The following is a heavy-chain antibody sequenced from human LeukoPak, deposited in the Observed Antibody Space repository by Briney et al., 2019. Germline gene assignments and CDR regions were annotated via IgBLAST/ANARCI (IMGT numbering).Heavy chain of an antibody. CDR1: GASISSYY. CDR3: ARLKHISAYWGSADWYFDV. V-gene: IGHV4-4*08. J-gene: IGHJ2*01. D-gene: IGHD3-22*01. Sequence: SETLSLTCTVSGASISSYYWSWIRQPPGKGREWIGSINAVGSTNSNPSLRSRVTVSLDASRTHFSLQLNSVTAADTAVYYCARLKHISAYWGSADWYFDVWGRGTLVTVSS. CDR2: INAVGST.